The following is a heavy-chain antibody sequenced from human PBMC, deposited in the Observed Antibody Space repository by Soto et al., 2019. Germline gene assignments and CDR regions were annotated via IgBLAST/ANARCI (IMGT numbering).Heavy chain of an antibody. CDR3: VKEQSSGYWRTADY. CDR2: VTYEETAI. V-gene: IGHV3-30*18. J-gene: IGHJ4*02. D-gene: IGHD6-25*01. Sequence: QVQLVESGGGVVQPGRSLRLSCAASGFTFSDCGMHWVRQAPGTGLEGVAVVTYEETAIHYADSVRGRFTSSRDNSKNMVYLQMESLRVEDTAVYYCVKEQSSGYWRTADYWGQGTLMTVSS. CDR1: GFTFSDCG.